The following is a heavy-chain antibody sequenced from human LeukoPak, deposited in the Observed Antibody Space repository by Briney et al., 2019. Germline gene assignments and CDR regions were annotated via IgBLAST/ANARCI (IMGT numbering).Heavy chain of an antibody. CDR1: GFTFSISA. V-gene: IGHV3-30-3*01. CDR3: AGTYFYDSSGHFDY. J-gene: IGHJ4*02. Sequence: SGGSLRLSCAVSGFTFSISAMHWVRNPPGKGLEGVGVISYDGSNKYSADSVKGRFTNSRDNSKNTLYLQMNSLRAEDTAVYYCAGTYFYDSSGHFDYWGQGTLVTVSS. CDR2: ISYDGSNK. D-gene: IGHD3-22*01.